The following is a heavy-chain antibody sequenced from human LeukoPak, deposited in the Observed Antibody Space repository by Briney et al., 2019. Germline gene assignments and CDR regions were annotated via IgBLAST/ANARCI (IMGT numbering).Heavy chain of an antibody. V-gene: IGHV3-33*01. Sequence: PGRSLRLSCAASGFTFSSYGMHWVRQAPGKGLEWVAVIWSDGSNKYYADSVKGRFTISRDDSKNTLYLQMNSLRAEDTAVYYCARGDDYYDSSGYYPGRDYWGQGTLVTVSS. CDR2: IWSDGSNK. D-gene: IGHD3-22*01. J-gene: IGHJ4*02. CDR3: ARGDDYYDSSGYYPGRDY. CDR1: GFTFSSYG.